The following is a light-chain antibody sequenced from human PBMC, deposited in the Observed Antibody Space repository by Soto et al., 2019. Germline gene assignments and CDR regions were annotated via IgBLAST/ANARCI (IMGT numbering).Light chain of an antibody. CDR3: QQYTSYPWT. CDR2: KSS. V-gene: IGKV1-5*03. Sequence: DIQMTQSPSTLSASEGERVILTCRASQSISIWLAWYQQRPGTAPKLLIYKSSTLQSGIPSRFSGSGSGTEFPLTISRLQPDDFATYYCQQYTSYPWTFGQGTRVEIK. J-gene: IGKJ1*01. CDR1: QSISIW.